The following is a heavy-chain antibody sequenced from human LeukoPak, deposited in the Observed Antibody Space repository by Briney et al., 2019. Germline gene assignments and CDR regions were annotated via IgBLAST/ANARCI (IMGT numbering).Heavy chain of an antibody. V-gene: IGHV3-30*03. CDR1: GFTFSNYG. CDR3: ATTLGSGWKFDY. CDR2: IPYDGSYK. D-gene: IGHD6-19*01. Sequence: GSLRLSCAASGFTFSNYGIHWVRQAPGKGLEWVAVIPYDGSYKYYADSVKGRFTISRDNSKNTLYLQMNSLRAEDTAMYYCATTLGSGWKFDYWGQGTLVTVSS. J-gene: IGHJ4*02.